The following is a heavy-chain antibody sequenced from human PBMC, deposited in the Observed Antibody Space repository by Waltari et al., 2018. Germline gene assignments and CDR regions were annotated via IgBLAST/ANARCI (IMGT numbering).Heavy chain of an antibody. Sequence: QVQLQESGPGLVKPSETLSLTCTVSGGSISSYYWSWIRQPPGKGLEWIGYIYYSGSTNYNPSLKSRVTISVDTSKNQFSLKLSSVTAADTAVYYCARVKGYSYGYFYYYYMDVWGKGTTVTVSS. D-gene: IGHD5-18*01. J-gene: IGHJ6*03. CDR3: ARVKGYSYGYFYYYYMDV. CDR2: IYYSGST. CDR1: GGSISSYY. V-gene: IGHV4-59*01.